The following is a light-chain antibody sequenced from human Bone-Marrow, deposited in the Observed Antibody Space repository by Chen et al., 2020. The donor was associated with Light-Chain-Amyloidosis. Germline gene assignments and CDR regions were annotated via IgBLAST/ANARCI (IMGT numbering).Light chain of an antibody. CDR3: QSADSSGTYEVI. CDR1: DLPTKY. CDR2: RDT. Sequence: SYELPQPPSVSVSPGQTARIPCSGDDLPTKYAYWYQQKPGQAPVLVTHRDTERPSGISERFSGSSSGTTATLTISGVQAEDEADYHCQSADSSGTYEVIFGGGTKLTVL. J-gene: IGLJ2*01. V-gene: IGLV3-25*03.